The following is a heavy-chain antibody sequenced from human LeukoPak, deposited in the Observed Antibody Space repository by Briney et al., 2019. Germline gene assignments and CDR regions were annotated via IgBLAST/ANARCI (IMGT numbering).Heavy chain of an antibody. D-gene: IGHD6-19*01. Sequence: GGSVRLSCAASGFTFSSYAMHWVRQAPGKGLEWVAVISYDGSNKYYADSVKGRFTISRDNSKNTLYLQMNSLRAEDTAVYYCAREGTGVAGTGFDYWGQGTLVTVSS. CDR2: ISYDGSNK. CDR1: GFTFSSYA. V-gene: IGHV3-30-3*01. CDR3: AREGTGVAGTGFDY. J-gene: IGHJ4*02.